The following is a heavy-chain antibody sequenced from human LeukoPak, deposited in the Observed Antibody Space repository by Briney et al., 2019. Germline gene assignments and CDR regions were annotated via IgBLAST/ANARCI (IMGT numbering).Heavy chain of an antibody. CDR2: VQKGGSYE. J-gene: IGHJ4*02. Sequence: GGSLRLSCAASGFSVSNFGMHWVRQAPGKGLEWVAFVQKGGSYEKYGDSVKGRFTISRDNSKNTVYLQMNSLRVDDTAVYYCANIPNSFGPDYWGQGSLVTVSS. D-gene: IGHD3-16*01. CDR3: ANIPNSFGPDY. CDR1: GFSVSNFG. V-gene: IGHV3-30*02.